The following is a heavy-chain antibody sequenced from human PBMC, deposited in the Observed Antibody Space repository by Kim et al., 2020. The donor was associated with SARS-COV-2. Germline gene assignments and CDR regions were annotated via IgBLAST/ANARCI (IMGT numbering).Heavy chain of an antibody. D-gene: IGHD3-9*01. Sequence: GGSLRLSCAASGFTFSSYSMNWVRQAPGKGLEWVSSISSSSSYIYYADSVKGRFTISRDNAKNSLYLQMNSLRAEDTAVYYCARDYDDILTGLSTGMDVWGQGTTVTVSS. V-gene: IGHV3-21*01. CDR1: GFTFSSYS. CDR2: ISSSSSYI. CDR3: ARDYDDILTGLSTGMDV. J-gene: IGHJ6*02.